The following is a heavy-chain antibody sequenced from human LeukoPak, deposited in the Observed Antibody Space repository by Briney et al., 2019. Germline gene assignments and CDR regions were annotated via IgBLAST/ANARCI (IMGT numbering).Heavy chain of an antibody. Sequence: GGSLRLSCAASGFTFSSYSMNWVRQAPGKGLEWVSSISSSSSYIYYADSVKGRFTISRDNAKNSLYLQMNSLRAEDTAVYYCARDLAAAGTNYYYYYGMDVWGQGTTVTVSS. D-gene: IGHD6-13*01. CDR2: ISSSSSYI. CDR1: GFTFSSYS. V-gene: IGHV3-21*01. J-gene: IGHJ6*02. CDR3: ARDLAAAGTNYYYYYGMDV.